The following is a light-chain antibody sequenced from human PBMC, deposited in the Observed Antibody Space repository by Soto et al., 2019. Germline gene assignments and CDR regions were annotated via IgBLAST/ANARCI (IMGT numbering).Light chain of an antibody. Sequence: QPVLTQSSSASASLGSSVKLTCTLSSGHSSYIIAWHQQQPGKAPRYLMTLEGSGSYNKGSGVPDRFSGSSSGADRYLTISNLQFEDEADYYCETWGSNTQVFGGGTQLTVL. CDR1: SGHSSYI. J-gene: IGLJ3*02. CDR3: ETWGSNTQV. CDR2: LEGSGSY. V-gene: IGLV4-60*02.